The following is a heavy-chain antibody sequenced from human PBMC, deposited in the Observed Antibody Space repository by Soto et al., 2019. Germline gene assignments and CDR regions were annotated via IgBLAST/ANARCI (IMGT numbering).Heavy chain of an antibody. CDR1: GGSISSSSYY. V-gene: IGHV4-39*01. J-gene: IGHJ5*02. D-gene: IGHD3-22*01. CDR3: ARRVVVITTSWFDP. CDR2: IYYSGST. Sequence: LALTCTGSGGSISSSSYYWGWIRHPPGKGLEWIGSIYYSGSTYYNPSLKSRVTISVDTSKNQFSLKLSSVTAADTAVYYCARRVVVITTSWFDPWGQGTLVTVSS.